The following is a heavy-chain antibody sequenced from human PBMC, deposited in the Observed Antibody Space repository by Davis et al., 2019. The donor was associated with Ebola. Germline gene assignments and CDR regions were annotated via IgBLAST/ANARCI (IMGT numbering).Heavy chain of an antibody. CDR2: FAGSSSST. CDR3: AKGDGDFDY. J-gene: IGHJ4*02. D-gene: IGHD4-17*01. CDR1: GFTFTSFR. Sequence: GESLKISCTGSGFTFTSFRMSWVRQAPGKGLEWVSGFAGSSSSTYYADSVKGRFTISRDNSKNTLYLQMNSLRAEDTAVYYCAKGDGDFDYWGQGTLVTVSS. V-gene: IGHV3-23*01.